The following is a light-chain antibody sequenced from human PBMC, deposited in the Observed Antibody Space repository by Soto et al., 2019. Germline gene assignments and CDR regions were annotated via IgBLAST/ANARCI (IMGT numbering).Light chain of an antibody. CDR1: QSISNN. CDR2: GAS. V-gene: IGKV3-15*01. CDR3: QQYNNWWT. J-gene: IGKJ1*01. Sequence: EIVMTQSPATLSVSPGERATLSCRASQSISNNLAWYHQRPRQAPRLLIYGASTRATGIPARFSGSGSGTEFTFTISSLQSEDFAVYYCQQYNNWWTFGQGTRVEIK.